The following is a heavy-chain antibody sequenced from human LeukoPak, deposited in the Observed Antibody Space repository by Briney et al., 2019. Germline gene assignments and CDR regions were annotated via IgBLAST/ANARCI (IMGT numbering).Heavy chain of an antibody. CDR3: AIVGGGGWFAS. CDR2: ISSNGGST. J-gene: IGHJ5*01. V-gene: IGHV3-64*01. D-gene: IGHD4-23*01. Sequence: LPGGSLRLSCAASGFTFSSYAIHWVRQAPGKGLEYVSAISSNGGSTYYANPVKGRFTISRDNSKNTLYLQMGSVRAGDMAVYYCAIVGGGGWFASWGQGTLVTVSS. CDR1: GFTFSSYA.